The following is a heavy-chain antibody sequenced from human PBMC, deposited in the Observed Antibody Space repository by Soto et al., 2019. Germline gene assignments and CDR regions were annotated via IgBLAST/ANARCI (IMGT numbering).Heavy chain of an antibody. CDR2: ISYDGSNK. V-gene: IGHV3-30-3*01. CDR1: GFTFSSYA. J-gene: IGHJ4*02. Sequence: SLRLSCAASGFTFSSYAMHWVRQAPGKGLEWVAVISYDGSNKYYADSVKGRFTISRDNSKNTLYLQMNSLRAEDTAVYYCARDLESAGLIDYWGQGTLVTVSS. D-gene: IGHD6-19*01. CDR3: ARDLESAGLIDY.